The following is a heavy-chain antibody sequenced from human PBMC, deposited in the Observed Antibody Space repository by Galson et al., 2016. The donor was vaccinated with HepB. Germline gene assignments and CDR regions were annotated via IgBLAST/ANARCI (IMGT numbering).Heavy chain of an antibody. CDR2: IIPIFGTT. V-gene: IGHV1-69*13. D-gene: IGHD3-10*01. CDR1: GGTFSNYA. CDR3: ARDPGSGGIGVDV. J-gene: IGHJ6*02. Sequence: SVKVSCKASGGTFSNYAITWVRQAPGQGLEWMGGIIPIFGTTLYAQRFQGRLTIRADDSTNTAHMELNSLTSGDTAVYYCARDPGSGGIGVDVWGQGTTVTVS.